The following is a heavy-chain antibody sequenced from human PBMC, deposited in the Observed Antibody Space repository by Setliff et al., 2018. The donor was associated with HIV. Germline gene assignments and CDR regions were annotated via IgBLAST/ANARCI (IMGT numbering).Heavy chain of an antibody. CDR1: GFTLGEQP. CDR2: IRSRSSGGTT. Sequence: PGGSLRLSCLGSGFTLGEQPMTWVRQTPGKGLEWVGLIRSRSSGGTTEYAASVKGRFTISRDDSKSIAYLQMNSLKTEDTAVYYCTRVPINSYYYMDVWGKGTTVTVSS. V-gene: IGHV3-49*04. D-gene: IGHD2-21*01. J-gene: IGHJ6*03. CDR3: TRVPINSYYYMDV.